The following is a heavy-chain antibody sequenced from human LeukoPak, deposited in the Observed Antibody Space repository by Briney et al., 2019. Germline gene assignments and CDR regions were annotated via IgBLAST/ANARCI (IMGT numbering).Heavy chain of an antibody. J-gene: IGHJ4*02. V-gene: IGHV6-1*01. CDR1: GDIFSSNSTD. CDR2: TYYRSKWYN. D-gene: IGHD5-12*01. Sequence: SQTLSLTCAASGDIFSSNSTDWDWHTQAQWRGLEWLGRTYYRSKWYNEYSVSVKSRININTDTSKNQFSLQLNSVTPEDTAVYYGAREMSGFLGYWGEGTLVTVSS. CDR3: AREMSGFLGY.